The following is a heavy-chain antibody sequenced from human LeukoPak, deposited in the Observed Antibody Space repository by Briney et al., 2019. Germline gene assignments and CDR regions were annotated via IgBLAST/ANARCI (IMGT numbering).Heavy chain of an antibody. CDR1: GGSISNYY. D-gene: IGHD5-18*01. J-gene: IGHJ3*02. V-gene: IGHV4-4*07. CDR3: ARDRRIQLWFNAFDI. Sequence: SETLSLTCNVSGGSISNYYWNWIRQPAGKGLEWIGRFYARGNTNYNPSLKSRVTMSVDTSKNQLSLKLTSVTAADTAVYYCARDRRIQLWFNAFDIWGQGTMVTVSS. CDR2: FYARGNT.